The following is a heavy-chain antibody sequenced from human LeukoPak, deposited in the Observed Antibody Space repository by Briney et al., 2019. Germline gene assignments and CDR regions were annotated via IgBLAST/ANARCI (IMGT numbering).Heavy chain of an antibody. V-gene: IGHV4-39*01. D-gene: IGHD6-19*01. J-gene: IGHJ4*02. Sequence: SETLSLTCTVSGGSISSSSYYWGWIRQPPGKGLEWIGSLYHSGSTYYNSSLKSRVTISVDTSKNQFSLKLSSVTAADTAVYYCASPGSYGSGWSLDYWGQGTLVTVSS. CDR2: LYHSGST. CDR3: ASPGSYGSGWSLDY. CDR1: GGSISSSSYY.